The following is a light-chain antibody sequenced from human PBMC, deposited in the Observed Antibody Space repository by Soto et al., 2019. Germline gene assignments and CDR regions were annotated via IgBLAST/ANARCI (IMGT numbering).Light chain of an antibody. J-gene: IGKJ1*01. V-gene: IGKV1-39*01. CDR1: QSISSY. CDR2: AAS. Sequence: DTQMTQSPSSLSASVGDRVTITCRASQSISSYLNWYQKKPGKAPELLIYAASSLQSGVPSRFSGSGSGTGFTLTISSLQPEDFATYYCQQSYSTPWTFGQGTKVDIK. CDR3: QQSYSTPWT.